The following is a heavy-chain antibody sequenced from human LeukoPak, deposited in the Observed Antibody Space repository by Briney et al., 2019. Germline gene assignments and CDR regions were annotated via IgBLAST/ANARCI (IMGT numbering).Heavy chain of an antibody. J-gene: IGHJ4*02. CDR3: ARGGDSGYRGIGLK. Sequence: PGGSLRLSCAASGFSFSDYYMSWIRQAPGKGLEWLSYITSSGSTISYADSVEGRFTISRDNAKNSLYLQMNSLRAEDTAVYYCARGGDSGYRGIGLKWGQGTLVTVSS. D-gene: IGHD5-12*01. V-gene: IGHV3-11*01. CDR1: GFSFSDYY. CDR2: ITSSGSTI.